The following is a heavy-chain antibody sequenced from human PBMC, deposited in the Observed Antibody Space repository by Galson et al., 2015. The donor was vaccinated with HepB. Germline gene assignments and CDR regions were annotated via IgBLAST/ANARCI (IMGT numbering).Heavy chain of an antibody. CDR1: GHSLNEIS. V-gene: IGHV1-24*01. D-gene: IGHD1-1*01. Sequence: SVKVSCKVSGHSLNEISVHWVRQSPGKGLEWMGSFDPEDGETIYGQKFEDRVTMTEDTSTATAYMEVACLRSDDTAIYYCATLATTGTALRLWGQGTVVTVSS. J-gene: IGHJ3*01. CDR2: FDPEDGET. CDR3: ATLATTGTALRL.